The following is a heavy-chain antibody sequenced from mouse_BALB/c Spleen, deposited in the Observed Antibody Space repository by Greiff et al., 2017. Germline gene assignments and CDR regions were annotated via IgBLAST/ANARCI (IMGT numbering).Heavy chain of an antibody. CDR3: ARYLNAMDY. J-gene: IGHJ4*01. CDR1: GFTFSSYT. CDR2: ISSGGGNT. V-gene: IGHV5-9*03. Sequence: EVKLMESGGGLVKPGGSLKLSCAASGFTFSSYTMSWVRQTPEKRLEWVATISSGGGNTYYPDSVKGRFTISRDNAKNNLYLQMSSLRSEDTALYYCARYLNAMDYWGQGTSVTVSS.